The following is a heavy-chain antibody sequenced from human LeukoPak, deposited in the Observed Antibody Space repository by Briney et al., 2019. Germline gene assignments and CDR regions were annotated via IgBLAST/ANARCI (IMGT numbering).Heavy chain of an antibody. Sequence: GGSLRLSCAASGFTFSNAWMSWVRQAPGKGLEWVGRIKSKTDGGTTDYAAPVKGRFTISRDDSKNTLYLQMNSLKTEDTAVYYCTTERMVVRSFDYWGQGTLVTVSS. CDR1: GFTFSNAW. V-gene: IGHV3-15*01. CDR3: TTERMVVRSFDY. CDR2: IKSKTDGGTT. J-gene: IGHJ4*02. D-gene: IGHD3-22*01.